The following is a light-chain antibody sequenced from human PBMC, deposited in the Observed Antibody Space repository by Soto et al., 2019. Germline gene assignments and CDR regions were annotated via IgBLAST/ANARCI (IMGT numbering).Light chain of an antibody. Sequence: QSALTQPASVSGSPGQSITISCTGTSSDVGSYNLVSWYHQHPGKAPKFMIYEVTKRPSGVSNRFSGSKSGNTASLTISGLQAEDEADYYCCSYADSSTWVFGGGTQLTVL. V-gene: IGLV2-23*02. CDR2: EVT. CDR3: CSYADSSTWV. CDR1: SSDVGSYNL. J-gene: IGLJ3*02.